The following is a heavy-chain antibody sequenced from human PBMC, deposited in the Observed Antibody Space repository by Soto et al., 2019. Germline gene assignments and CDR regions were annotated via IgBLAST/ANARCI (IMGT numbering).Heavy chain of an antibody. V-gene: IGHV3-33*01. CDR3: ARDSAVVTANNWFDP. CDR1: GFTFSSYG. CDR2: IWYDGSNK. D-gene: IGHD2-21*02. Sequence: QVQLVESGGGVVQPGRSLRLSCAASGFTFSSYGMHWVRQAPGKGLEWVAVIWYDGSNKYYADSVKGRFTISRDNSKNTLYLQMNSLRAEDTAVYYCARDSAVVTANNWFDPWGQGTLVTVSS. J-gene: IGHJ5*02.